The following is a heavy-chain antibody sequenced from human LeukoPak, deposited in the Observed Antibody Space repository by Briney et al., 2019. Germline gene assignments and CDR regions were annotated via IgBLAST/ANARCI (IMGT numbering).Heavy chain of an antibody. V-gene: IGHV1-69*13. D-gene: IGHD6-19*01. J-gene: IGHJ4*02. CDR3: ARGPQWLATRWIAIYFDY. Sequence: SVKVSCKASGGTFSSYAISWVRQAPGQGLEWMGGIIPIFGTANYAQKFQGRVTITADESTSTAYMELSSLRSEDTAVYYCARGPQWLATRWIAIYFDYWGQGTLVTVSS. CDR1: GGTFSSYA. CDR2: IIPIFGTA.